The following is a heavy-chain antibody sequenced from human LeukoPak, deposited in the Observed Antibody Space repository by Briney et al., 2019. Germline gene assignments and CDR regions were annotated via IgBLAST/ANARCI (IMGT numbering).Heavy chain of an antibody. J-gene: IGHJ4*02. CDR1: GFTFSSYW. D-gene: IGHD3-10*01. CDR3: ARTGNYFDY. V-gene: IGHV3-7*01. Sequence: PGGSLRLSCAASGFTFSSYWMSCVRQAPGKGLEWVANIKQDGSENNHVDSVKGRFTISRDNAKNSLYLQMNSLRTEDTAVYYCARTGNYFDYWGQGTLVTVSS. CDR2: IKQDGSEN.